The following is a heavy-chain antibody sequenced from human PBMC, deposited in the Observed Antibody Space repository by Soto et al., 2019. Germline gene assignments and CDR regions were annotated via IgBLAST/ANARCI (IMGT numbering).Heavy chain of an antibody. CDR2: ISGSGTTA. V-gene: IGHV3-23*01. CDR1: GFVFSSYA. CDR3: AREWVYYDILTGYYSRDAFDI. J-gene: IGHJ3*02. D-gene: IGHD3-9*01. Sequence: GGSLRLSCAASGFVFSSYAMSWVRQAPGKGLEWVSAISGSGTTAYYADSVKGRFIFSRDNPKNTMYLQMNSLRAEDTAVYFCAREWVYYDILTGYYSRDAFDIWGQGT.